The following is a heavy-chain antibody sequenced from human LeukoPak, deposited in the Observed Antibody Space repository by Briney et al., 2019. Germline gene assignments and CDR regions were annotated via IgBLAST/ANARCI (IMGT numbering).Heavy chain of an antibody. CDR3: ARGRIAAAGRYYYYMDV. CDR1: GGTFSSSA. V-gene: IGHV1-69*05. Sequence: ASVKVSCKASGGTFSSSAISWVRQAPGQGLEWMGGIIPIFGTANYAQKFQGRVTITTDESTSTAYMELSSLRSEDTAVYYCARGRIAAAGRYYYYMDVWGKGTTVTVSS. CDR2: IIPIFGTA. J-gene: IGHJ6*03. D-gene: IGHD6-13*01.